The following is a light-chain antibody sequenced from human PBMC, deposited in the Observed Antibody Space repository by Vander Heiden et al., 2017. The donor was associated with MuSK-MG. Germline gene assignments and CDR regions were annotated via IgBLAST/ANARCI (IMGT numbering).Light chain of an antibody. CDR3: QVWDRRSVYYV. V-gene: IGLV3-21*02. J-gene: IGLJ1*01. Sequence: SSVLPQPHSVPLASGQTARITCGGNNIGSKSVHWYQQKPGQAPVLVVYDDSDRPSGIPERFSGSNSGNTATLTIRSVEAGDEADYYCQVWDRRSVYYVFGTGTKVTVL. CDR1: NIGSKS. CDR2: DDS.